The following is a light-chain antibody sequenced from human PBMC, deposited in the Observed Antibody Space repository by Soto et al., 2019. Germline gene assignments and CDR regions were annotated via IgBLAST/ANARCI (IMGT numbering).Light chain of an antibody. CDR3: QQYGSSIT. CDR2: GAS. Sequence: EIVLTQSPGTLSLSPGERATLSCRAGQSVSSSYLAWYQQKPGQAPRLLIYGASSRATGIPYRFSGSGSGTDFTLTISRLEPEDFAVYYCQQYGSSITFGQGTRLEIK. CDR1: QSVSSSY. V-gene: IGKV3-20*01. J-gene: IGKJ5*01.